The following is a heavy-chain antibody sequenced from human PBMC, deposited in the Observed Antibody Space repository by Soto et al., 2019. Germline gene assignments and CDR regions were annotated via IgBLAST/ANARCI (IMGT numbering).Heavy chain of an antibody. V-gene: IGHV4-59*01. CDR3: ARARGLRRSMDV. D-gene: IGHD4-17*01. CDR2: IYYSGST. J-gene: IGHJ6*02. Sequence: QVQLQESGPGLVKPSETLSLTCTVSGASITSYYWSWIRQPPGKGLEWIGYIYYSGSTNSNPSLKRRITISVDTSKNQFSLNLSSVTAADTAVYYCARARGLRRSMDVWGQGTTVTVSS. CDR1: GASITSYY.